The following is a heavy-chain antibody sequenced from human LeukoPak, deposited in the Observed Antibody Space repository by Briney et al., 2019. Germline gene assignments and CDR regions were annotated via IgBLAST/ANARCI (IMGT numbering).Heavy chain of an antibody. CDR1: GYSFTSYW. V-gene: IGHV5-51*01. J-gene: IGHJ3*02. D-gene: IGHD2-15*01. Sequence: KPGESLKISCKGSGYSFTSYWIGWVRQMPGKGLEWMGIIYPGDSDTRYSPSFQGQVTISADKSISTAYLQWSSLKASDTAMYYCARVLCNGGSCYPHAFDIWGQGTMVTVSS. CDR2: IYPGDSDT. CDR3: ARVLCNGGSCYPHAFDI.